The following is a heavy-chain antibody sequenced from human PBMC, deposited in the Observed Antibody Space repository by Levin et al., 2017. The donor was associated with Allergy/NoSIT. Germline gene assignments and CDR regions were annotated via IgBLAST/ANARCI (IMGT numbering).Heavy chain of an antibody. V-gene: IGHV4-39*01. Sequence: SQTLSLTCTVSGGSISSSSYYWGWIRQPPGKGLEWIGSTYYSGSTYYNPSLKSRVTISVDTSKNQFSLKLSSVTAADTAVYYCARALHLGELSLNYFDYWGQGTLVTVSS. D-gene: IGHD3-16*02. J-gene: IGHJ4*02. CDR1: GGSISSSSYY. CDR3: ARALHLGELSLNYFDY. CDR2: TYYSGST.